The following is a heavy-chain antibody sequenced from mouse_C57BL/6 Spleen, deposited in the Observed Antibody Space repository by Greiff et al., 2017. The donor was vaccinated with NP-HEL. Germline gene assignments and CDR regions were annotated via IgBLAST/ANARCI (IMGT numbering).Heavy chain of an antibody. CDR1: GYAFSSYW. J-gene: IGHJ3*01. D-gene: IGHD3-2*02. Sequence: VHLVESGAELVKPGASVKISCKASGYAFSSYWMNWVKQRPGKGLEWIGQIYPGDGDTNYNGKFKGKATLTADKSSSTAYMQLSSLTSEDSAVYFCARADSSGYRAWFAYWGQGTLVTVSA. CDR2: IYPGDGDT. V-gene: IGHV1-80*01. CDR3: ARADSSGYRAWFAY.